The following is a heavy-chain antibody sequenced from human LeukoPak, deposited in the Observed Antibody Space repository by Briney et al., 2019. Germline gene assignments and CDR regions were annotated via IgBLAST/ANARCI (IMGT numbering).Heavy chain of an antibody. Sequence: ASVKVSCKASGYAFTSYYMHWVRQAPGQGLEWMGIINPSGGSTSYAQKFQGRVTMTRDTSTSTVYMELSSLRSEDTAVYHCAREENDGLSGYDYWGQGTLVTVSS. J-gene: IGHJ4*02. V-gene: IGHV1-46*03. CDR3: AREENDGLSGYDY. CDR1: GYAFTSYY. CDR2: INPSGGST. D-gene: IGHD3-22*01.